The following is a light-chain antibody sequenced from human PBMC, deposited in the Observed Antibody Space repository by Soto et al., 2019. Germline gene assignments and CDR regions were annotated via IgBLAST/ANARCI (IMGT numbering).Light chain of an antibody. J-gene: IGKJ1*01. CDR3: QQHNSYCRT. CDR2: DGS. CDR1: QSITSS. V-gene: IGKV1-5*01. Sequence: DTQIAPSASTRSATGPGKVSSTCRASQSITSSLACYHQKPGNAPKLLIYDGSSIETAGLSGCSGSGSGTALTLTTSSVQPDDFSTYYCQQHNSYCRTFGQGTNEDI.